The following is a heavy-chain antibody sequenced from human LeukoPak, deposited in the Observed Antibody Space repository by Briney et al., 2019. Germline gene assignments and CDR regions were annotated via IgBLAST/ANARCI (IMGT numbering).Heavy chain of an antibody. D-gene: IGHD3-22*01. Sequence: GASVKLSCKASGYTFTGYYMHWVRQAPGQGLEWMGWINPNSGGTNYAQKFQGRVTMTRDTSISTAYMELSRLRSDDTAVYYCARDAYYYDSSGYYPADYWGQGTLVTVSS. V-gene: IGHV1-2*02. J-gene: IGHJ4*02. CDR1: GYTFTGYY. CDR3: ARDAYYYDSSGYYPADY. CDR2: INPNSGGT.